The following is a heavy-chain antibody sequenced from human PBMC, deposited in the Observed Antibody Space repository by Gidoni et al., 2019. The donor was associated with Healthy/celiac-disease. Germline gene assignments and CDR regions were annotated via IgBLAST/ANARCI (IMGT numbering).Heavy chain of an antibody. Sequence: SWVRQAPGQGLEWMGGIIPIFGTANYAQKFQGRVTITADESTSTAYMELSSLRSEDTDVYYCARGPDYGSGTIDYWGQGTLVTVSS. V-gene: IGHV1-69*01. CDR3: ARGPDYGSGTIDY. D-gene: IGHD3-10*01. J-gene: IGHJ4*02. CDR2: IIPIFGTA.